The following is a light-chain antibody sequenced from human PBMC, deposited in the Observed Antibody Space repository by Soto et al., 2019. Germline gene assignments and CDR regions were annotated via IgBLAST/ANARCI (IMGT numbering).Light chain of an antibody. CDR1: QSVFYISNNKNF. Sequence: DIVMTQSPDSLAVSLGGRASINCKSSQSVFYISNNKNFLAWYQQKSGHPPKLLIYWASTRESGVPDRFSGSGSRTDFSLTISSFQAEDAAVYYCQQYSTTPTFGQGTRLEIK. CDR3: QQYSTTPT. CDR2: WAS. V-gene: IGKV4-1*01. J-gene: IGKJ5*01.